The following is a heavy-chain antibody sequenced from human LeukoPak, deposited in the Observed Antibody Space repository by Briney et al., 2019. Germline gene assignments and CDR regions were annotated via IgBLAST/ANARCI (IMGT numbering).Heavy chain of an antibody. CDR3: ARHLRYFRDSGMDV. Sequence: SETLSLTCTVSGGSISSYYWSWIRQPPGKGLEWIGYIYYSGSTNYNPSLKSRVTISVDTSKNQFSLKLSSVTAADTAVYYCARHLRYFRDSGMDVWGQGTTVTASS. V-gene: IGHV4-59*08. J-gene: IGHJ6*02. CDR1: GGSISSYY. CDR2: IYYSGST. D-gene: IGHD3-9*01.